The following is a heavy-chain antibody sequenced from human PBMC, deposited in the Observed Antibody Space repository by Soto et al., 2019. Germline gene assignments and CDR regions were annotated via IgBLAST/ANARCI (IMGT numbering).Heavy chain of an antibody. V-gene: IGHV4-31*03. CDR2: IYSSGST. J-gene: IGHJ4*02. CDR3: ATYSSGWFGRYFDY. CDR1: GASINSGGSY. Sequence: QVQLQESGPGLVKPSQTLSLTCTVSGASINSGGSYWSWIRQHPGEGLEWIGHIYSSGSTYYNPSTKSRLTISVDTSKNHFSLKLSSVTAADTAVYYCATYSSGWFGRYFDYWGQGTLVTVSS. D-gene: IGHD6-19*01.